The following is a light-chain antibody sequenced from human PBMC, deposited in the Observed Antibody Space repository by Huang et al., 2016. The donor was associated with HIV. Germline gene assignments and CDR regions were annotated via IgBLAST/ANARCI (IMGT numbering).Light chain of an antibody. CDR3: QQYGDSQYT. Sequence: EIVLTQSPGTLSLSPGERATLSCRASQSVSSSYLAWYQHKPGQAPRLLIYGASSRATGIPGRFSGSGSGTDFTLTISRLEPEDFAVYYCQQYGDSQYTFGQGTKLEIK. CDR2: GAS. J-gene: IGKJ2*01. V-gene: IGKV3-20*01. CDR1: QSVSSSY.